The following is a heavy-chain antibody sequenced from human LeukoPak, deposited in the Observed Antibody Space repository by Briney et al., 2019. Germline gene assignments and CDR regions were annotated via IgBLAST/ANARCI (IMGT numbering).Heavy chain of an antibody. D-gene: IGHD1-26*01. J-gene: IGHJ4*02. CDR2: ISSSGGST. CDR3: AKQKWELRVYFDY. Sequence: GGPLRLSCAASGFTFRSYGMSWVRQAPGKGLEWVSGISSSGGSTYYADSVKGRFTISRDNSKNTLYLQMNSLRAEDTAVYYCAKQKWELRVYFDYGGQGTLVTVSS. CDR1: GFTFRSYG. V-gene: IGHV3-23*01.